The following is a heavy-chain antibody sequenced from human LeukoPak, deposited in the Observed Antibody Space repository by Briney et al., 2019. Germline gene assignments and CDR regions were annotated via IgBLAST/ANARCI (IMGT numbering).Heavy chain of an antibody. CDR2: IKEDGSEK. J-gene: IGHJ5*02. CDR1: GFTFSSYW. CDR3: ARGTRVGTPYNWFDP. Sequence: GGSLRLSCTTSGFTFSSYWMSWVRQAPGKGLEWLGNIKEDGSEKYDVDSVKGRFTISRDNAKNSLYLQMNSLRVEDTAIYCCARGTRVGTPYNWFDPWGQGTLVTVSS. V-gene: IGHV3-7*01. D-gene: IGHD1/OR15-1a*01.